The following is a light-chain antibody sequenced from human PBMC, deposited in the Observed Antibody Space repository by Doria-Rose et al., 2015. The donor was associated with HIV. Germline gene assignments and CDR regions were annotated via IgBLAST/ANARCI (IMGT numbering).Light chain of an antibody. V-gene: IGKV3-20*01. CDR2: DGY. Sequence: EIVLTQSPGTLSLSPGERATLSCRASQSFSSTYLAWYQQKPGHAPSLLIYDGYTRATGIPDRFSASGSGTDFTLTINRLEPEDFATYYCHQYGTSWTFGQGTKVEI. CDR3: HQYGTSWT. CDR1: QSFSSTY. J-gene: IGKJ1*01.